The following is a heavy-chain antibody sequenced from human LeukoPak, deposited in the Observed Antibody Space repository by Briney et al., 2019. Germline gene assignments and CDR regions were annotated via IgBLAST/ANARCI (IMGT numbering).Heavy chain of an antibody. Sequence: QSGGSLRLSCAASGFSVSNNYMSWVRQAPGKGLEWVSVIHSGGETYYTDFVKGRFTISRDNSKNTLYLQMNSLRAEDTAVYYCGRAGVYSASSGYGPDRWGQGTLVTVSS. J-gene: IGHJ5*02. CDR1: GFSVSNNY. CDR3: GRAGVYSASSGYGPDR. V-gene: IGHV3-53*01. CDR2: IHSGGET. D-gene: IGHD3-22*01.